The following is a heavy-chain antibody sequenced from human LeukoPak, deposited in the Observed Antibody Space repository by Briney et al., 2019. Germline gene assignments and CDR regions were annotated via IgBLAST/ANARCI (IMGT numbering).Heavy chain of an antibody. CDR2: ISYDGSNK. CDR3: AKDVNLKELWPKYYFDY. D-gene: IGHD3-16*01. V-gene: IGHV3-30*18. CDR1: GFTFSSYS. J-gene: IGHJ4*02. Sequence: GGSLRLSCAASGFTFSSYSMNWVRQAPGKGLEWVAVISYDGSNKDYTDSVKGRSTISRDNSKNTLYLQMNGLRAEDTAVYYCAKDVNLKELWPKYYFDYWGQGTLVSVSS.